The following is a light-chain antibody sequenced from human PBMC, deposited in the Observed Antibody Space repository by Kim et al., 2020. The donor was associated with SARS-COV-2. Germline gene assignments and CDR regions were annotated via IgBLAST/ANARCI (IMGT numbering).Light chain of an antibody. Sequence: GGTVTLPCGLSSGSVSTSYYPSWDQQTPGQAPRTLIYSTNTRSSGVPDRFSGSILGNKAALTITGAQADDESDYYCVLYMGSGSWVFGGGTQLTVL. CDR1: SGSVSTSYY. J-gene: IGLJ3*02. CDR3: VLYMGSGSWV. V-gene: IGLV8-61*01. CDR2: STN.